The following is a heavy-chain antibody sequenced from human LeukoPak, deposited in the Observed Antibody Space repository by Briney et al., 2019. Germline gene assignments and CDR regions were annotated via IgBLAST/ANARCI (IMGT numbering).Heavy chain of an antibody. D-gene: IGHD6-6*01. J-gene: IGHJ4*02. V-gene: IGHV1-2*02. Sequence: VASVKVSCKASGYTFTGYYMHWVRQAPGQGLEWMGWINPNSGGTNYAQKFQGRVTMTRDTSISTAYMELSRLRSDDTAVYYCARSGSIAAKPHDCWGQGTLVTVSS. CDR1: GYTFTGYY. CDR3: ARSGSIAAKPHDC. CDR2: INPNSGGT.